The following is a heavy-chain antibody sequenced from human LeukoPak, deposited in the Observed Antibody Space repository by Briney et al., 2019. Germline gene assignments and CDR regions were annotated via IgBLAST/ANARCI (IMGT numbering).Heavy chain of an antibody. CDR1: GYTFTSYY. V-gene: IGHV1-2*02. J-gene: IGHJ4*02. D-gene: IGHD1-26*01. Sequence: ASVKVSCKASGYTFTSYYMHWVRQAPGQGLEWMGRINPNIGSTNYAQKFQGRVTMTRDTSISTAYMELSRLRSDDTAVYYCARGDGSYSPFDYWGQGTLVTVSS. CDR2: INPNIGST. CDR3: ARGDGSYSPFDY.